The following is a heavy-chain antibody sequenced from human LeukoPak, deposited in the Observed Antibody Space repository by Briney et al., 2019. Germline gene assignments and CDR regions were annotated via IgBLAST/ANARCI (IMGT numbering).Heavy chain of an antibody. J-gene: IGHJ3*02. CDR1: GFTFSSYG. D-gene: IGHD6-19*01. CDR2: ISGSGGST. Sequence: PGRSLRLSCAASGFTFSSYGMHWVRQAPGKGLEWVSAISGSGGSTYYADSVKGRFTISRDNSKNTLYLQMNSLRAEDTAVYYCAKDVIVVAVAGADAFDIWGQGTMVTVSS. V-gene: IGHV3-23*01. CDR3: AKDVIVVAVAGADAFDI.